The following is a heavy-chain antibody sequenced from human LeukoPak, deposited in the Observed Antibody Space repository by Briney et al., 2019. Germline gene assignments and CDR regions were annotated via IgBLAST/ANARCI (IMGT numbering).Heavy chain of an antibody. Sequence: GGALRLSCAGAGFTFSGYGMEWVRQAPGKGGGWGGFIHYDGARSYYADSVKGRFTISRDNSRNTLYLQMNSLRPEDTAVYYCAKAIWVAATSSWFCLDYWGQGTLVTVSS. CDR1: GFTFSGYG. CDR2: IHYDGARS. J-gene: IGHJ4*02. CDR3: AKAIWVAATSSWFCLDY. V-gene: IGHV3-30*02. D-gene: IGHD3-10*01.